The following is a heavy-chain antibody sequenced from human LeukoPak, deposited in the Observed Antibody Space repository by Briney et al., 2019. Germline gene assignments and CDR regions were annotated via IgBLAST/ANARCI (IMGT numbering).Heavy chain of an antibody. CDR3: AREHRSSKYFDS. CDR1: GGSIAVNHYY. CDR2: GLYTGNT. Sequence: SETLSLTCSVSGGSIAVNHYYWGWIRQPPGKGLEWIGSGLYTGNTYSNPSLRSRDTISVDTSKNEFSLKMNSVTAADTAVYYCAREHRSSKYFDSWGQGALMIVSS. D-gene: IGHD6-6*01. V-gene: IGHV4-39*02. J-gene: IGHJ4*02.